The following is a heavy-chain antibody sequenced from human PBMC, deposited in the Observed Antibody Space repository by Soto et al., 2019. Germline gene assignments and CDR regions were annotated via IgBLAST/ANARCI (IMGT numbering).Heavy chain of an antibody. CDR3: AWGIAAAGTGVCFDP. J-gene: IGHJ5*02. CDR1: GYTFTSYG. D-gene: IGHD6-13*01. CDR2: ISAYNGNT. Sequence: ASVKVSCKASGYTFTSYGISWMRQAPGQGLEWMGWISAYNGNTNYAQKLQGRVTMTTDTSTSTAYMELRSLRSDDTAVYYCAWGIAAAGTGVCFDPWGQGTLVTV. V-gene: IGHV1-18*01.